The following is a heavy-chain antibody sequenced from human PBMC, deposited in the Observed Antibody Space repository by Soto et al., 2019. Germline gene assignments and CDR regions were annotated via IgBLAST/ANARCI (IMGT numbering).Heavy chain of an antibody. CDR2: MSGSGGST. V-gene: IGHV3-23*01. D-gene: IGHD6-19*01. CDR3: AKDGGVAGAGTFPYYYGSDD. J-gene: IGHJ6*02. CDR1: EFTFSSYA. Sequence: EVPLLDAGGGLVQPGGSLRLSCAASEFTFSSYAMSWVRQAPGKGLECVSAMSGSGGSTYYSDSVKRRFTISRDNSKKRLDLQMHSLRADDTAVYYCAKDGGVAGAGTFPYYYGSDDWGQVTTVTVSS.